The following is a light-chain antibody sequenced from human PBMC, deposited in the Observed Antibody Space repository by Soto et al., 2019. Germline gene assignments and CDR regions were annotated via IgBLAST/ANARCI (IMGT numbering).Light chain of an antibody. Sequence: QSVLTQPPAVSGAPGQRVTISCTGSSSNIGAGYDVHWYQQLPGTAPKLLIYGNSKRPSGVPDRFSGSKSGTSASLAITGLQDEDEADYYCQSYDSSLSGWVFGGGTKLTVL. CDR2: GNS. V-gene: IGLV1-40*01. CDR3: QSYDSSLSGWV. CDR1: SSNIGAGYD. J-gene: IGLJ3*02.